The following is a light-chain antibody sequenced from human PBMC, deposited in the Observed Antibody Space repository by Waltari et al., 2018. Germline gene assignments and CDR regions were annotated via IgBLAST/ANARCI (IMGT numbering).Light chain of an antibody. Sequence: SSELTQVPAVSVALGQTARITCQGDSLRTYYANWYQQKPGQAPLLVIYGENNRPPYIPDRFSASTSGNTASLTITGTQAEDEADYDCNSRESRDNPIYVFGTGTKVTVL. J-gene: IGLJ1*01. CDR1: SLRTYY. V-gene: IGLV3-19*01. CDR3: NSRESRDNPIYV. CDR2: GEN.